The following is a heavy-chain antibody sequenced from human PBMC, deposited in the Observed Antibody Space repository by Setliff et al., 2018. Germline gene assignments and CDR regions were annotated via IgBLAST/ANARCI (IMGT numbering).Heavy chain of an antibody. J-gene: IGHJ3*02. Sequence: ASVKVSCKASGYTFTSYYMHWVRQAPGQGLEWMRIINPSGGSTSYAQKFQGRVTMTRDTSTSTVYMELSSLRSEDTAVYYCARVDYYDSSGLDAFDIWGQGTMVTVSS. V-gene: IGHV1-46*01. D-gene: IGHD3-22*01. CDR1: GYTFTSYY. CDR3: ARVDYYDSSGLDAFDI. CDR2: INPSGGST.